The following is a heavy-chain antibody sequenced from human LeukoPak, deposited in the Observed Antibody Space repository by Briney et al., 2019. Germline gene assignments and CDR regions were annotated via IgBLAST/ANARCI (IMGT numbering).Heavy chain of an antibody. CDR3: AREGANYDYGDYTPYYFDY. D-gene: IGHD4-17*01. V-gene: IGHV3-48*03. Sequence: GRSLRLSCAASGFTFRIYNMHWDRQAPGKGLEWVSYISSSGSTIYYADSVNGRFTISRDNAKNSLYLQMNSLRAEDTAVYYCAREGANYDYGDYTPYYFDYWGQGTLVTVSS. J-gene: IGHJ4*02. CDR2: ISSSGSTI. CDR1: GFTFRIYN.